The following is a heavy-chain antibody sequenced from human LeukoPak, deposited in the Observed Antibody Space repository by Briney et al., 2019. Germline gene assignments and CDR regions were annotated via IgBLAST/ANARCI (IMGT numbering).Heavy chain of an antibody. CDR3: ARASRHFYGSGSNLKPWPADMDV. V-gene: IGHV1-18*01. Sequence: GASVTVSCKASGYTFTSYGISWVRQAPGQGLEWMGWISAYNGNTNYAQKLQGRVTMTTDTSTSTAYMELRSLRSDDTAVYYCARASRHFYGSGSNLKPWPADMDVWGQGTTVTVSS. CDR2: ISAYNGNT. D-gene: IGHD3-10*01. CDR1: GYTFTSYG. J-gene: IGHJ6*02.